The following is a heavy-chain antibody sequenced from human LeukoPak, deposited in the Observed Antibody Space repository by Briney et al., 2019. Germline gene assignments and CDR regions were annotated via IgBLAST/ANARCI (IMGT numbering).Heavy chain of an antibody. V-gene: IGHV4-30-4*08. J-gene: IGHJ6*02. D-gene: IGHD4-11*01. CDR1: GDSVSSNDYY. Sequence: SETLSLTCTVSGDSVSSNDYYWGWIRQPPGKGLEWIGYIYYSGSTYYNPSLKSRVTISVDTSKNQFSLKLSSVTAADTAVYYCARMTTDYYYGMDVWGQGTTVTVSS. CDR3: ARMTTDYYYGMDV. CDR2: IYYSGST.